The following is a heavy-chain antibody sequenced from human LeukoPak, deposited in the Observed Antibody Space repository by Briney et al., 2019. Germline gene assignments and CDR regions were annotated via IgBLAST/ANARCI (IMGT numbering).Heavy chain of an antibody. CDR3: ARDKILWFRELLGY. D-gene: IGHD3-10*01. J-gene: IGHJ4*02. Sequence: ASVKVSCKASRYTFTGYYMHWVRQAPGQGLEWMGWINPNSGGTNYAQKFQGRVTMTRDTSISTAYMELSRPRSDDTAVYYCARDKILWFRELLGYWGQGTLVTVSS. V-gene: IGHV1-2*02. CDR2: INPNSGGT. CDR1: RYTFTGYY.